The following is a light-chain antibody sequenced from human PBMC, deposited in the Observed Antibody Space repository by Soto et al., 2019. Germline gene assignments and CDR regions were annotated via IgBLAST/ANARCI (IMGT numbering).Light chain of an antibody. V-gene: IGLV4-69*01. Sequence: QPVLTQSPSASASLGASVKLTCTLSSGHSIYAIAWHQQQPEKGPRYLMKLNSDGSHTKADGIPDRFSGSSSGAERYLTISSLQSEDEADYYCQTWGTGIRVFGGGTKLTVL. J-gene: IGLJ3*02. CDR1: SGHSIYA. CDR3: QTWGTGIRV. CDR2: LNSDGSH.